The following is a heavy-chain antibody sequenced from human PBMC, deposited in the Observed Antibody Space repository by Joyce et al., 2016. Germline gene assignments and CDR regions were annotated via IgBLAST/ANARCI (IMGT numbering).Heavy chain of an antibody. Sequence: EVQLVQSGAEVRKPGESLKFSCKVSGYTFTSKWIGWVGQMPGKGLDWMAVIFPAYSDRKYSPSFEGQVTISVDKSISTAYLQWSSLNASDTAVYYCARSPTGWSFDFWGQGTPVTVSP. V-gene: IGHV5-51*01. CDR2: IFPAYSDR. CDR1: GYTFTSKW. J-gene: IGHJ4*02. CDR3: ARSPTGWSFDF. D-gene: IGHD1-1*01.